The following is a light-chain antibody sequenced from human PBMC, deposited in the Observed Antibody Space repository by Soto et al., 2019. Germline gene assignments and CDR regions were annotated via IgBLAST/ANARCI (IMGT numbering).Light chain of an antibody. J-gene: IGKJ3*01. V-gene: IGKV3-11*01. CDR1: QSVFSY. CDR2: DVS. CDR3: QQRSNLPPFT. Sequence: EIVLTQSPATRSLSPGERATLSCRASQSVFSYLAWYQQKPGQAPRLLIYDVSNRATGIPARFIGSGSGTDFTLTISSLEPEDFAVYYCQQRSNLPPFTFGPGTKVDLK.